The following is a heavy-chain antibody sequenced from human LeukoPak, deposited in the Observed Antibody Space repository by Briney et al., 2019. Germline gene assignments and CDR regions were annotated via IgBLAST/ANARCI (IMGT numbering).Heavy chain of an antibody. D-gene: IGHD2-2*03. V-gene: IGHV3-30*19. CDR3: ARVVYGYCSSTSCSV. J-gene: IGHJ4*02. CDR1: GFTFSSYG. CDR2: ISYDGSNK. Sequence: GGSLRLSCAASGFTFSSYGMHWVRQAPGKGLEWVAVISYDGSNKYYADSVKGRFTISRDNSKNTLYLQMNSLRAEDTAVYYCARVVYGYCSSTSCSVWGQGTLVTVSS.